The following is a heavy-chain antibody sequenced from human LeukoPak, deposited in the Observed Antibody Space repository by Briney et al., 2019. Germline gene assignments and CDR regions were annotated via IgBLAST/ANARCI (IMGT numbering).Heavy chain of an antibody. D-gene: IGHD2-15*01. J-gene: IGHJ3*02. CDR1: GGSISSYS. CDR2: MSSSGST. CDR3: ARQYCSGGSCSQGAFDI. V-gene: IGHV4-39*01. Sequence: SETLSLTCAVSGGSISSYSWGWIRQPPGKGLEWIGSMSSSGSTYYNPSLKSRVAISVDTSKNQFSLKLSSVTAADTAVYYCARQYCSGGSCSQGAFDIWGQGTMVTVSS.